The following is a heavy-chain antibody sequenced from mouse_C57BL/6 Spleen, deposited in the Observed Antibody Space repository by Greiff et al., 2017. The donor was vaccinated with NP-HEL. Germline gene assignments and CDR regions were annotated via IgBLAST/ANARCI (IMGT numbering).Heavy chain of an antibody. V-gene: IGHV2-2*01. Sequence: QVQLKESGPGLVQPSQSLSITCTVSGFSLTSYGVHWVRQSPGKGLEWLGVIWSGGSTDYNAAFISRLSISKDNSKSQVFFKMNSLQADDTAIYYCARTYYDYDGGFHYYAMDYWGQGTSVTVSS. D-gene: IGHD2-4*01. CDR1: GFSLTSYG. CDR3: ARTYYDYDGGFHYYAMDY. J-gene: IGHJ4*01. CDR2: IWSGGST.